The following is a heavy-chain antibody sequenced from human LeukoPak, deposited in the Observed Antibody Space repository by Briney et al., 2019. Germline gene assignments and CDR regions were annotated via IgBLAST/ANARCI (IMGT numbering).Heavy chain of an antibody. CDR1: GFTFRDAG. J-gene: IGHJ4*02. Sequence: PGGSLRLSCAASGFTFRDAGMSWVRQAPGKGLEWVGRIKSKTDGGTTDYAAPVKGRFTISRDDSKNTLNLQMRSLKTEDTAVYFCAHRDTAMVRVDYWGQGTLVTVSS. CDR3: AHRDTAMVRVDY. CDR2: IKSKTDGGTT. D-gene: IGHD5-18*01. V-gene: IGHV3-15*01.